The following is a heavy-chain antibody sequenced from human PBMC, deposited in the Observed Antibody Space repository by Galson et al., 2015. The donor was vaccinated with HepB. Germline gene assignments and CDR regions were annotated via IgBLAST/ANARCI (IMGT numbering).Heavy chain of an antibody. D-gene: IGHD6-6*01. Sequence: SLRLSCAASGFTFSSYGMHWVRQAPGKGLEWMAVISYDGSNKYYADSVKGRFTISRDNSKNTLYLQMNSLRAEDTAVYYCARVYSSSAGLFDYWGQGTLVTVSS. V-gene: IGHV3-30*03. J-gene: IGHJ4*02. CDR3: ARVYSSSAGLFDY. CDR1: GFTFSSYG. CDR2: ISYDGSNK.